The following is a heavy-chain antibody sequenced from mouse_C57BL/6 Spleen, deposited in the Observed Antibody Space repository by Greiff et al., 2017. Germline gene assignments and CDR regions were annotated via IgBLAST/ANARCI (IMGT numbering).Heavy chain of an antibody. Sequence: QVQLKQSGAELVKPGASVKISCKASGYAFSSYWMNWVKQRPGKGLEWIGQIYPGDGDTNYNGKFKGKATLTADKSSSTAYMQLSSLTSEDSAVYCCARSPSRTWFAYWGQGTLVTVSA. CDR3: ARSPSRTWFAY. CDR2: IYPGDGDT. CDR1: GYAFSSYW. D-gene: IGHD3-1*01. V-gene: IGHV1-80*01. J-gene: IGHJ3*01.